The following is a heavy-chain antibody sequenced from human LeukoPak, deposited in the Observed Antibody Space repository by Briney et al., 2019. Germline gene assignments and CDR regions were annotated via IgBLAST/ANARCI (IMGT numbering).Heavy chain of an antibody. V-gene: IGHV4-59*01. J-gene: IGHJ4*02. CDR1: GGSINNYY. D-gene: IGHD4-11*01. CDR2: IYYSGST. CDR3: ARLRGNYFPDY. Sequence: PSETLSLTCTVSGGSINNYYWTWIRQPPGKGLEWIGYIYYSGSTNYNPSLKSRVTISVDTSRNQVSLKLSSVIAADTAVYYCARLRGNYFPDYWGQGTLVTVSS.